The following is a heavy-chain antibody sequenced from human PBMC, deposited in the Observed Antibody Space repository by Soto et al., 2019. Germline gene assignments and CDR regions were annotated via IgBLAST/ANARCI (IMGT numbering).Heavy chain of an antibody. V-gene: IGHV1-69*12. J-gene: IGHJ6*02. CDR1: GGTFSSDA. CDR3: ASAVAKYYYYGMDF. D-gene: IGHD6-19*01. CDR2: IIPICGTA. Sequence: QVQLVQSGAEGKKPGSSVKVSGKASGGTFSSDAISWVRQAPGQWLEWMRGIIPICGTANSAQKFQGRVTITADESTSTAYMELSSLRSDDTAVYYCASAVAKYYYYGMDFWGQGTTVTVSS.